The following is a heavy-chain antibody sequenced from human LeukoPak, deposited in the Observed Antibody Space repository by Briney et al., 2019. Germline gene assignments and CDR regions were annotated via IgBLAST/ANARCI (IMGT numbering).Heavy chain of an antibody. Sequence: PGGSLRLSCAASGFTVSTNYMNWVRQAPGKGLEWVSVIYSGGTTYYADSVKGRFTISRDNSKNTLYLQMNSLRAEDTAVYYCARGYSRAAFDIWGQGTMVTVSS. CDR2: IYSGGTT. J-gene: IGHJ3*02. D-gene: IGHD2-15*01. CDR3: ARGYSRAAFDI. CDR1: GFTVSTNY. V-gene: IGHV3-53*01.